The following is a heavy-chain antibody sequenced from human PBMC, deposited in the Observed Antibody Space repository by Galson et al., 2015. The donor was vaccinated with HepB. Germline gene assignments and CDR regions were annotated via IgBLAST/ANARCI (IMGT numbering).Heavy chain of an antibody. CDR1: GAFISRSSYY. D-gene: IGHD5-12*01. Sequence: ETLSLTCSVSGAFISRSSYYWGWVRQPPGKGLEWIGSVLSSGSTYSNPSLRSRVSMSVDTSKNQVSMRLFSVTTADTAVYYCVRGQGGYSEYGLNWFDPWGQGILVTVSS. V-gene: IGHV4-39*07. CDR3: VRGQGGYSEYGLNWFDP. CDR2: VLSSGST. J-gene: IGHJ5*02.